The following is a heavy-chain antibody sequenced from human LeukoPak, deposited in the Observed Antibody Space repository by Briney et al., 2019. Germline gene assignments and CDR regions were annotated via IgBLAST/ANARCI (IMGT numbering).Heavy chain of an antibody. J-gene: IGHJ5*02. V-gene: IGHV3-7*01. CDR1: GFTFSRYW. CDR2: IKQDGSEK. Sequence: GGSLRLSCAASGFTFSRYWMSWVRQAPGKGLEWVANIKQDGSEKYYVDSVKGRLTVSRDNAKNSLYLQMNSLRVEDTAVYYCARDNWFDPWGQGTLVTVSS. CDR3: ARDNWFDP.